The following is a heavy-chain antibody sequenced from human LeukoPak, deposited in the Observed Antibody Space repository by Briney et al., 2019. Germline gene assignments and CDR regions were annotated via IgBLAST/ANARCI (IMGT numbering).Heavy chain of an antibody. V-gene: IGHV4-39*01. CDR1: GGSISSSSHY. CDR3: VRWQSGSMFHPP. Sequence: SETLSLTCTVSGGSISSSSHYWGWIRQPPGKGLEWIGSIYYSGTTAYNPSLKSRVTISVDTSKNQFSLKLSSVTAADTAVYYCVRWQSGSMFHPPWGQGTLVPSPQ. D-gene: IGHD3-10*02. J-gene: IGHJ5*02. CDR2: IYYSGTT.